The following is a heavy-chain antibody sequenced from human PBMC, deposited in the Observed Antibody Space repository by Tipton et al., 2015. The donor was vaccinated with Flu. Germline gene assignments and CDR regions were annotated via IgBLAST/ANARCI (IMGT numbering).Heavy chain of an antibody. V-gene: IGHV3-21*01. CDR2: ISSSSSYI. J-gene: IGHJ4*02. CDR1: GFTFSSYS. CDR3: ARLGAVAGTGDY. D-gene: IGHD6-19*01. Sequence: SLRLSCAASGFTFSSYSMNWVRQAPGKGLEWVSSISSSSSYIYYADSVKGRFTISRDNAKNSLYLQMNSLRAEDTAVYYCARLGAVAGTGDYWGQGTLVTVSS.